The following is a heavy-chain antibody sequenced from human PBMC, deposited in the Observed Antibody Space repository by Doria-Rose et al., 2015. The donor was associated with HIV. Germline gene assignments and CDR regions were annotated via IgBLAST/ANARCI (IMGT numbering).Heavy chain of an antibody. J-gene: IGHJ4*02. CDR3: ARIKSSRWYHKYYFDF. D-gene: IGHD6-13*01. CDR2: IFSYDER. V-gene: IGHV2-26*01. CDR1: GVSLSSPGVG. Sequence: QITLKESGPVLVKPTETLTLTCTVSGVSLSSPGVGVSWIRQPPGKALEWLANIFSYDERSYTTALKSRLTISSGTSKVQVVLTMTDMDPVDTATYYCARIKSSRWYHKYYFDFWGQGTLVIVSA.